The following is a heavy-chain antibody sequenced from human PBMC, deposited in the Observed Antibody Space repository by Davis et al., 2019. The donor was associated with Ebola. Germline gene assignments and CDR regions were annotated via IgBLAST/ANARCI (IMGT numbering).Heavy chain of an antibody. D-gene: IGHD6-19*01. CDR1: GFTFSSYT. Sequence: GESLKISCAASGFTFSSYTLHWVRQAPGKGLELVAVISYDGDNNYHADSVQGRFTISRDNSKNTLYLQMNGLRVEDTAIYYCAKDTSNGWFDVWGQGTMVTVSS. V-gene: IGHV3-30*04. J-gene: IGHJ3*01. CDR2: ISYDGDNN. CDR3: AKDTSNGWFDV.